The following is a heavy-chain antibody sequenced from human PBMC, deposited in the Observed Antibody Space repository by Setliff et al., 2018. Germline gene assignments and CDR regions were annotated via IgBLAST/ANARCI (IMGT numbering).Heavy chain of an antibody. CDR3: RLAHCSTTSCEEALDY. CDR1: GGSFSTYY. J-gene: IGHJ4*02. D-gene: IGHD2-2*01. CDR2: ISHSVST. V-gene: IGHV4-34*01. Sequence: SETLSLTCAVYGGSFSTYYWSWIRQPPGKGLEWIGEISHSVSTNYNPSLKSRVTMSVDTSKNPFSLNLNCVTAADTAVYYFRLAHCSTTSCEEALDYWSQGTLVTVSS.